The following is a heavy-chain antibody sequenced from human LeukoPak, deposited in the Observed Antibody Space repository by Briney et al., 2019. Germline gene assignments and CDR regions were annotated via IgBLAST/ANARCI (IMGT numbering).Heavy chain of an antibody. CDR3: AKDRVGYYYGMDV. CDR1: GFTFSSYG. V-gene: IGHV3-30*18. J-gene: IGHJ6*02. CDR2: ISYDGSNK. Sequence: GRSLRLSCAASGFTFSSYGMHWVRQAPGRGLEGVAVISYDGSNKYYADSVKGRFTISRDNSKNTLYLQMNSLRAEDTAVYYCAKDRVGYYYGMDVWGQGTTVTVSS.